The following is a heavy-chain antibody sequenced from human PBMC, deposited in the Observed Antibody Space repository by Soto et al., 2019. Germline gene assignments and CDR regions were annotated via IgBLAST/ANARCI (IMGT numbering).Heavy chain of an antibody. CDR3: ARGGYGSPLGYGS. J-gene: IGHJ5*02. CDR1: GGSIASYY. Sequence: SETLSLTCSVSGGSIASYYWTWIRQPPGQGLEWIGYISYGGSTNYNPSLERRVTISVDMSKIQFSLRLTTVTAADTAVYHGARGGYGSPLGYGSWGRGTRVTVSS. V-gene: IGHV4-59*01. CDR2: ISYGGST. D-gene: IGHD5-12*01.